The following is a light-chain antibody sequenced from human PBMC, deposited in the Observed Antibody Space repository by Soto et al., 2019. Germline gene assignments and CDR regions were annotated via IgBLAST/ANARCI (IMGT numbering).Light chain of an antibody. CDR2: KAT. CDR1: QSISNG. CDR3: QQYNSYST. J-gene: IGKJ1*01. V-gene: IGKV1-5*03. Sequence: HLTQKTSCLSASVVTRVTITCRARQSISNGLAVYQQKPGKAPNLLIYKATSLESGVPSRFSGSGSDTEFTLTISSLQPDDFATYYCQQYNSYSTSGQGTNVAI.